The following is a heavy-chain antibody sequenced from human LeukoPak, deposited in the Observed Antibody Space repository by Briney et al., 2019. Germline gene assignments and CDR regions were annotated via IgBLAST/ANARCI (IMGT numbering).Heavy chain of an antibody. D-gene: IGHD6-19*01. V-gene: IGHV3-30*04. J-gene: IGHJ4*02. CDR3: ARDRGGSSGWYYFDY. CDR2: LAHDGGDR. CDR1: GLTFSNYA. Sequence: PGGSLRLSRAASGLTFSNYAMHWVRQAPGKGLEWVAVLAHDGGDRYFADSVKGRFTISRDNSKNTLYLQMNSLRAEDTAVYYCARDRGGSSGWYYFDYWGQGTLVTVSS.